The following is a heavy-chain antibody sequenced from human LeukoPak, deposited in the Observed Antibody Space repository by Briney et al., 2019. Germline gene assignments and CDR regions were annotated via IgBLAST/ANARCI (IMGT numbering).Heavy chain of an antibody. V-gene: IGHV3-74*01. J-gene: IGHJ4*02. CDR1: GFTFSNYA. D-gene: IGHD3-22*01. CDR3: AREVGDYYDSSGSFGY. CDR2: INSDGSRT. Sequence: GGSLRLSCAASGFTFSNYAMSWVRQGPGKGLVWVSRINSDGSRTIYADSVKGRFTISRDSAKNTLYLQMNSLRAEDTAVYYCAREVGDYYDSSGSFGYWGQGTLVTVSS.